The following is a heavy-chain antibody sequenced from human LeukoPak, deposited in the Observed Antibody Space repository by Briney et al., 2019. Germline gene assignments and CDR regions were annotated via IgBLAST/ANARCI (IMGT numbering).Heavy chain of an antibody. CDR1: GFTFSTFT. CDR2: ISGGSSFI. J-gene: IGHJ3*01. V-gene: IGHV3-21*01. CDR3: ARLYGSGRNV. D-gene: IGHD3-10*01. Sequence: KAGGSLRLSCAVSGFTFSTFTMNWVRQAPGKGLEWVSSISGGSSFIYYADSVQGRFSISRDNAKNSLFLQMNSLRVEDTAVYYCARLYGSGRNVWGQGTMVTVSS.